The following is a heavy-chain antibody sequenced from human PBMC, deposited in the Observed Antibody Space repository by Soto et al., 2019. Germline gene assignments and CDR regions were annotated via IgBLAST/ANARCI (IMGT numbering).Heavy chain of an antibody. Sequence: SETLSLTCTVSGGSISSGGYYWSWIRQHPGKGLEWIGYIYYSGSTYYNPSLKSRVTISVDTSKNQFSLKLSSVTAADTAVYYCARAAGYCSGGSCYPRVYFQHWGQGTLVTVSS. CDR3: ARAAGYCSGGSCYPRVYFQH. V-gene: IGHV4-31*03. D-gene: IGHD2-15*01. CDR1: GGSISSGGYY. J-gene: IGHJ1*01. CDR2: IYYSGST.